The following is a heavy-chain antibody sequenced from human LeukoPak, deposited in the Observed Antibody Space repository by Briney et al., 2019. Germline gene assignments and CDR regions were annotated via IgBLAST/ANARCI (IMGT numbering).Heavy chain of an antibody. D-gene: IGHD2-15*01. Sequence: GESLKISCQGSGYTFATYWIAWVRQMPGKGLEWMGIIYPGDSDTTYSSSFQGQVTISADKSINTAYLHWSSLKASDTAIYYCARRDQREYSYFFDYWGQGTLVTVSS. V-gene: IGHV5-51*01. J-gene: IGHJ4*02. CDR1: GYTFATYW. CDR3: ARRDQREYSYFFDY. CDR2: IYPGDSDT.